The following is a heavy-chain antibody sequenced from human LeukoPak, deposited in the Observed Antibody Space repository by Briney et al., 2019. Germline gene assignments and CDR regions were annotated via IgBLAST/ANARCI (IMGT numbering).Heavy chain of an antibody. CDR2: IYPGDSDT. V-gene: IGHV5-51*01. Sequence: GESLKISCQGSGYSFTSYWIGWVRQMPGKGLEWMGVIYPGDSDTRYSPSFQGRVTIPADKSVSTAYLQWGSLGASDTAMYYCARRPTSNVAFDYWGQGTLVTVSS. CDR3: ARRPTSNVAFDY. D-gene: IGHD2-2*01. J-gene: IGHJ4*02. CDR1: GYSFTSYW.